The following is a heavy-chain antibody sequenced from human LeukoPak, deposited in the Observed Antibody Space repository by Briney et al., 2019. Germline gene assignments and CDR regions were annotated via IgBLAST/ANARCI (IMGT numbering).Heavy chain of an antibody. CDR3: ARDGEGVHYYDSSASDAFDI. Sequence: SETLSLTCTVSGYSISSGYYWGWIRQPPGKGLEWIGSIYHSGSTYYNPPLKSRVTISVDTSKNQFSLKLSSVTAADTAVYYCARDGEGVHYYDSSASDAFDIWGQGTMVTVSS. V-gene: IGHV4-38-2*02. CDR1: GYSISSGYY. CDR2: IYHSGST. D-gene: IGHD3-22*01. J-gene: IGHJ3*02.